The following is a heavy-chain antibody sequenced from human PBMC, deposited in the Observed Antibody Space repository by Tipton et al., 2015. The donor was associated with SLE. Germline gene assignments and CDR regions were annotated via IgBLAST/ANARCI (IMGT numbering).Heavy chain of an antibody. J-gene: IGHJ4*02. D-gene: IGHD4-17*01. Sequence: LRLSCAVYGGSFGGYYWSWIRQPPGKGLEWIGEINHSGSTNYNPSLQSRVPISVDTSKNQFSLKLTSVTAADTAVYYCARDSYGDFLDYWGQGTLVTVSS. V-gene: IGHV4-34*01. CDR2: INHSGST. CDR3: ARDSYGDFLDY. CDR1: GGSFGGYY.